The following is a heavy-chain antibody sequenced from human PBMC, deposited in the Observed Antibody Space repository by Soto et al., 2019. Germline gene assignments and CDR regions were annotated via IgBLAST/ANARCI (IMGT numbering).Heavy chain of an antibody. J-gene: IGHJ5*02. V-gene: IGHV4-59*01. CDR3: ARYYYGSGSYYTRARGDDWFDP. CDR1: GGSISSYY. Sequence: SETLSLTCTVSGGSISSYYWSWIRQPPGKGLEWIGYIYYSGSTNYNPSLKSRVTISVDTSKNQFSLKLSSVTAADTAVYYCARYYYGSGSYYTRARGDDWFDPWGQGTLVTVSS. CDR2: IYYSGST. D-gene: IGHD3-10*01.